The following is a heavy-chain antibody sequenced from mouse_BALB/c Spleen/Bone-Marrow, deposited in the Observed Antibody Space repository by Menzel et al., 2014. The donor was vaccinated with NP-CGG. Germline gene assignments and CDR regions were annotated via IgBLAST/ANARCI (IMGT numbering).Heavy chain of an antibody. CDR1: GSPFTNYT. V-gene: IGHV1-4*01. CDR3: ARGHYGSSSSAVDY. D-gene: IGHD1-1*01. Sequence: QVQLKQSGAELARPGASVQMSCKASGSPFTNYTMHWIKQRPGQGLEWIGYINPSSGYTNYNQKFKVKATLTADKSSSTAYMQLSSLTSEASAVYYCARGHYGSSSSAVDYWGQGTSVTVSS. J-gene: IGHJ4*01. CDR2: INPSSGYT.